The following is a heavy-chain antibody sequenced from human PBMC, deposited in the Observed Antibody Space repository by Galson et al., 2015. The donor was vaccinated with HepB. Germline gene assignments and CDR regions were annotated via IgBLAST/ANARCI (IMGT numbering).Heavy chain of an antibody. Sequence: TLSLTCTVSGGSTSSSSYYWNWIRQSPGKGLEWIGSVYYSGVTYFNPSLKSRVTISVDTSKNQSSLRVSSVTAADTAMYYCARALGGSYFYGMDVWGQGTTVAVSS. J-gene: IGHJ6*02. CDR3: ARALGGSYFYGMDV. CDR2: VYYSGVT. V-gene: IGHV4-39*01. D-gene: IGHD3-16*02. CDR1: GGSTSSSSYY.